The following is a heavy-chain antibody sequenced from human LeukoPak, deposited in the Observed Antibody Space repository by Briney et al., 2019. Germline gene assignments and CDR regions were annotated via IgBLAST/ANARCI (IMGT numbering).Heavy chain of an antibody. V-gene: IGHV4-38-2*01. CDR2: IYHSGST. Sequence: PSETLSLTCAVSGYSISSGYYWGWIRQPPGKGLEWIGSIYHSGSTYYNPSHKSRVTISVDTSKNQFSLKLSSVTAADTAVYYCARRGYGDYLDYWGQGTLVTVSS. D-gene: IGHD4-17*01. J-gene: IGHJ4*02. CDR1: GYSISSGYY. CDR3: ARRGYGDYLDY.